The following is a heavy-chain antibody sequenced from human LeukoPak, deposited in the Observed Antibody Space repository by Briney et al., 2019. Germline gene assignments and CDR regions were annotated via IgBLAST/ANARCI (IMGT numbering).Heavy chain of an antibody. CDR2: IYYSGST. J-gene: IGHJ5*02. CDR3: ARAMGIAAAGPLNWFDP. CDR1: GGSISSYY. D-gene: IGHD6-13*01. V-gene: IGHV4-59*01. Sequence: PSETLTLTCTVSGGSISSYYWSWLRQPPGKGLEWIGYIYYSGSTNYNPSLKSRVTISVDTSKNQFSLKLSSVTAADTAVYYCARAMGIAAAGPLNWFDPWGQGTLVTVSS.